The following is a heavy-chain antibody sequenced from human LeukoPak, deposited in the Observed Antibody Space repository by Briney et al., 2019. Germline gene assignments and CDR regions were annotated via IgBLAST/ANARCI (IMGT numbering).Heavy chain of an antibody. V-gene: IGHV1-69*13. J-gene: IGHJ4*02. CDR1: GGTFSSYA. CDR3: ARGSALLALSFDY. D-gene: IGHD2-15*01. CDR2: IIPIFGTA. Sequence: ASVEVSCKASGGTFSSYAISWVRQAPGQGLEWMGGIIPIFGTANYAQKFRGRVTITADESTSTAYMELSSLRSEDTAVYYCARGSALLALSFDYWGQGTLVTVSS.